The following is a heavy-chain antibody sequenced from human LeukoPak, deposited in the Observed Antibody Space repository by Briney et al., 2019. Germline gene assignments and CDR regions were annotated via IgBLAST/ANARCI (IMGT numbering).Heavy chain of an antibody. D-gene: IGHD3-22*01. CDR3: ARDSPYYYDSSGYYPIFDY. Sequence: PSETLSLTCTVSGGSISSYYWSWIRQPPGKGLEWSGYIYYSGSTNYNPSLKSRVTISVDTSKNQFSLKLSSVTAADTAVYYCARDSPYYYDSSGYYPIFDYWGQGTLVTVSS. V-gene: IGHV4-59*01. CDR2: IYYSGST. CDR1: GGSISSYY. J-gene: IGHJ4*02.